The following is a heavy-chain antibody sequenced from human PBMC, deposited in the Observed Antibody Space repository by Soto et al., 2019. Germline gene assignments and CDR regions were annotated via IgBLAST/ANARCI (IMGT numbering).Heavy chain of an antibody. J-gene: IGHJ5*02. CDR3: ARDLGALLAAHYNWFDP. D-gene: IGHD6-6*01. CDR2: IIPIFGTA. CDR1: GGTFSSYA. Sequence: ASVKVSCKASGGTFSSYAISWVRQAPGQGLEWMGGIIPIFGTANYAQKFQGRVTITADESTSTAYMELSSLRSEDTAVYYCARDLGALLAAHYNWFDPWGQGTLVTVSS. V-gene: IGHV1-69*13.